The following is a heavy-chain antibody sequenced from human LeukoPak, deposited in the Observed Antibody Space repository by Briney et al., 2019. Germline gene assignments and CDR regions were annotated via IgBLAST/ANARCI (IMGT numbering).Heavy chain of an antibody. V-gene: IGHV4-59*01. J-gene: IGHJ4*02. Sequence: SETLSLTCTVSGGSISSYYWTWIRQPPGKGLEWIGYIYHRGSANYNPSLKSRATISVDTSKNQFSLTLSSVTAADAAVYYCARSSSSWYSHFDYWGQGTLVTVSS. D-gene: IGHD6-13*01. CDR3: ARSSSSWYSHFDY. CDR2: IYHRGSA. CDR1: GGSISSYY.